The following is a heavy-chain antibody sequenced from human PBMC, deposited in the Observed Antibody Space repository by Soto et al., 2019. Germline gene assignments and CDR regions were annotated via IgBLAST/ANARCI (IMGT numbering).Heavy chain of an antibody. CDR1: GFSLSSSGAG. CDR3: SHLDLRGFSDYTHGSDV. D-gene: IGHD4-17*01. CDR2: IYWNDEI. J-gene: IGHJ6*02. V-gene: IGHV2-5*01. Sequence: QVTVKESGPTLAKPTQTLTLTCSFTGFSLSSSGAGVGWFRQSPGKALEWLALIYWNDEIRYSPSLASRLTITKDTSKDQVVLTLTNLGPVDTATYYCSHLDLRGFSDYTHGSDVWGQGTTVTVSS.